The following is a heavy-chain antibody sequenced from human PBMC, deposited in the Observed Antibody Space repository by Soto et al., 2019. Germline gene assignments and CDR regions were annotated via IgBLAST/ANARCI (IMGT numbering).Heavy chain of an antibody. CDR2: IYPGDSDT. CDR3: AKSYGSGSYPYYGMDV. V-gene: IGHV5-51*01. Sequence: GESLKISCKGSGYSFTGYWIGWVRQMPGKGLEWMGIIYPGDSDTRYSPSFQGQVTISADKSISTAYLQWSSLKASDTAMYYCAKSYGSGSYPYYGMDVWGQGTTVTVSS. D-gene: IGHD3-10*01. CDR1: GYSFTGYW. J-gene: IGHJ6*02.